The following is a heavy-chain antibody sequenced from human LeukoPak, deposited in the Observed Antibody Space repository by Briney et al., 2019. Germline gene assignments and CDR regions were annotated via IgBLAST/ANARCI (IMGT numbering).Heavy chain of an antibody. CDR2: ISSSSYI. D-gene: IGHD3-22*01. CDR3: ARGRPGKISMIVVITPPAFDY. Sequence: GGSLRLSCAASGFTFSSYSMNWVRQAPGKGLEWVSSISSSSYIYYADSVKGRFTISRDNAKNSLYLQMNSLRAEDTAVYYCARGRPGKISMIVVITPPAFDYWGQGTLVTVPS. CDR1: GFTFSSYS. V-gene: IGHV3-21*01. J-gene: IGHJ4*02.